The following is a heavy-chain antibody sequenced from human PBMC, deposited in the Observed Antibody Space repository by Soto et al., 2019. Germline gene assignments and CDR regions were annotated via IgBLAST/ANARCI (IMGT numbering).Heavy chain of an antibody. V-gene: IGHV4-39*01. Sequence: PSETLSLTCTVSGGSISSSSYYWGWIRQPPGKGLEWIGSIYYSGSTYYNPSLKSRVTISVDTSKNQFSLKLSSVTAADTAVYYCARHESSRVIVVVPAAIDYWGQGTPVTVSS. J-gene: IGHJ4*02. CDR3: ARHESSRVIVVVPAAIDY. D-gene: IGHD2-2*01. CDR2: IYYSGST. CDR1: GGSISSSSYY.